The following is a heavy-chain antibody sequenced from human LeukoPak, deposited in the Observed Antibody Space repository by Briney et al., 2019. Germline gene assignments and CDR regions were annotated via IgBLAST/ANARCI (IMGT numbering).Heavy chain of an antibody. CDR1: GFIFSQYS. J-gene: IGHJ4*02. CDR3: AKDLRGYCSGGSCYFIDY. V-gene: IGHV3-48*01. CDR2: IRSTGDT. Sequence: GGSLRLSCAASGFIFSQYSINWVRQAPGKGLEWVSHIRSTGDTFYADSVKGRFTISRDNSKNTLYLQMNSLRAEDTAVYYCAKDLRGYCSGGSCYFIDYWGQGTLVTVSS. D-gene: IGHD2-15*01.